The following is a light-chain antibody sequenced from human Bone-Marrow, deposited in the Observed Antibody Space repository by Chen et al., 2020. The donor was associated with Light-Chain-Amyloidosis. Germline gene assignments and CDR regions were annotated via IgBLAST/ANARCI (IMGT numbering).Light chain of an antibody. CDR1: QSVYTN. Sequence: TQSQGTLSLSPGETATLSCRTSQSVYTNLAWYQHKPGQAPRLLIYDASTRAAGIPGRFSGSRSGVDFTLTISNIQSEDSAVYYCQHYNNWPLTFGPGTTVNIK. CDR2: DAS. CDR3: QHYNNWPLT. J-gene: IGKJ3*01. V-gene: IGKV3-15*01.